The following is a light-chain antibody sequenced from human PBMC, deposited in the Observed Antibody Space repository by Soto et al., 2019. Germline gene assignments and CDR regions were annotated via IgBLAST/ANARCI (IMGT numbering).Light chain of an antibody. V-gene: IGLV3-25*02. CDR3: QSADSSGTWV. CDR2: KDS. CDR1: ALPKQY. J-gene: IGLJ3*02. Sequence: SYELTQPPSVSVSPGQTARITCSGDALPKQYAYWYQKKPGQAPVLVIYKDSERPSGIPERFSGSSSGTTVTLTISGVQAEDEADYYCQSADSSGTWVFGGGTKVTVL.